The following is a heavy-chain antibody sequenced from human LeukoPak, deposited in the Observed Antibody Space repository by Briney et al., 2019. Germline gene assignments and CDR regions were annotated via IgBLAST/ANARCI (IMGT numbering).Heavy chain of an antibody. CDR1: GGSISSGGYS. D-gene: IGHD2-2*01. CDR2: IFHRGST. Sequence: SQTLSLTCAVSGGSISSGGYSWSWIRQPPGKGLEWIGCIFHRGSTYSNPSLKSRVTISVDTSKNQFSLKLSSVTAADAAVYFCARTLFGYQLLSRFDPWGQGTLVTVSS. J-gene: IGHJ5*02. CDR3: ARTLFGYQLLSRFDP. V-gene: IGHV4-30-2*03.